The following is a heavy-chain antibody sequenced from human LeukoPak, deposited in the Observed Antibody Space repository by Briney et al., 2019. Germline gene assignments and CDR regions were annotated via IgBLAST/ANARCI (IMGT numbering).Heavy chain of an antibody. CDR2: INPNSGGT. V-gene: IGHV1-2*06. Sequence: ASVKVSCKASGYTFTGYYMHWVRQAPGQGLEWMGRINPNSGGTNYAQKFQGRVTMTRDTSISKAYMELSRLRSDDTAVYYCARERQQLVQGVDYWGQGTLVTVSS. J-gene: IGHJ4*02. CDR1: GYTFTGYY. D-gene: IGHD6-13*01. CDR3: ARERQQLVQGVDY.